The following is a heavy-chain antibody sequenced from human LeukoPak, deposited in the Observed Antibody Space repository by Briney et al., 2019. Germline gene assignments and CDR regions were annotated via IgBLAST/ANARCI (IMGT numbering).Heavy chain of an antibody. CDR3: ARSGYCGGDCYSGDAFDI. D-gene: IGHD2-21*02. J-gene: IGHJ3*02. V-gene: IGHV5-51*01. CDR2: IYPGNSDT. CDR1: GYSFTSYW. Sequence: GESLKISCKGSGYSFTSYWIGWVRQMPGKGLEWMGIIYPGNSDTRYSPSFQGQVTISADKSISTAYLQWSSLKASDTAMYYCARSGYCGGDCYSGDAFDIWGQGTMVTASS.